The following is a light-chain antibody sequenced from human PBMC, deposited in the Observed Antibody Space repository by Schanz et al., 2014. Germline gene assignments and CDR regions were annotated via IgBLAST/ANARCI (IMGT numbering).Light chain of an antibody. CDR1: QSVTSKY. CDR3: HQYINSPFT. J-gene: IGKJ3*01. V-gene: IGKV3-20*01. Sequence: TVLTQSPDTLSLSPGERATLSCRASQSVTSKYLSWYQQIPGQAPRLLIYGTSNRASGIPERFSGSGSGRDFTLTISRLEPEDFAVYYCHQYINSPFTFGPGTKVDIK. CDR2: GTS.